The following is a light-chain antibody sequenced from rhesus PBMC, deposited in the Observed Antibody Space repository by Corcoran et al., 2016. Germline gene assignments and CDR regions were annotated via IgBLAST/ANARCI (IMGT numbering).Light chain of an antibody. CDR1: QSVSSY. CDR2: GAP. V-gene: IGKV3-24*04. CDR3: LQSSCWPRT. Sequence: EIVMTQSPATLVLSLGERATLSCRASQSVSSYLAWYQQTPGQAPRLLIYGAPSRATGIPDRFSARESWTDFTLTISSLEPEDVGVYFCLQSSCWPRTFGQGTKVGIK. J-gene: IGKJ1*01.